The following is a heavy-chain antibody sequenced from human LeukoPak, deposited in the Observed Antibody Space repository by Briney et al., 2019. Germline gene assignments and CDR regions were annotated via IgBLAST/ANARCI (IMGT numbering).Heavy chain of an antibody. J-gene: IGHJ4*02. CDR1: GGSISSYY. CDR2: IYYSGST. V-gene: IGHV4-59*12. CDR3: ARLSKKLMVYASFDY. D-gene: IGHD2-8*01. Sequence: SETLSLTCTVSGGSISSYYWSWIRQPPGKGLEWIGYIYYSGSTNYNPSLKSRVTISVDTSKNQFSLKLSSVTAADTAVYYCARLSKKLMVYASFDYWGQGTLVTVSS.